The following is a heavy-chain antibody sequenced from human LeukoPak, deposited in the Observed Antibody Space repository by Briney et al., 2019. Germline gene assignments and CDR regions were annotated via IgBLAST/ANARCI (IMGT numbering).Heavy chain of an antibody. CDR1: GYTFTSYG. J-gene: IGHJ3*02. CDR2: ISAYNGNT. D-gene: IGHD3-10*01. Sequence: ASVKVSCKASGYTFTSYGISWVRQAPGQGLEWMGWISAYNGNTNYAQKLQGGVTMTTDTSTSTAYMELRSLRSDDTAVYYCARFRRAQYYYGSGSMPAAFDIWGQGTMVTVSS. V-gene: IGHV1-18*01. CDR3: ARFRRAQYYYGSGSMPAAFDI.